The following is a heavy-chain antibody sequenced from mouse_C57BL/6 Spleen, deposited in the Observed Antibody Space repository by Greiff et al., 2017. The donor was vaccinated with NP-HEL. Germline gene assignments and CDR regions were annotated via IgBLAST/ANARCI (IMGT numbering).Heavy chain of an antibody. Sequence: QVQLQQSGAELVRPGASVKLSCKASGYTFTDYYINWVKQRPGQGLEWIARIYPGSGNTYYNEKFKGKATLTAEKSSSTAYMQLSSLTSEDSAVYFCAIPDYDYDVRVFADWGQGTLVTVSA. CDR1: GYTFTDYY. J-gene: IGHJ3*01. V-gene: IGHV1-76*01. CDR3: AIPDYDYDVRVFAD. CDR2: IYPGSGNT. D-gene: IGHD2-4*01.